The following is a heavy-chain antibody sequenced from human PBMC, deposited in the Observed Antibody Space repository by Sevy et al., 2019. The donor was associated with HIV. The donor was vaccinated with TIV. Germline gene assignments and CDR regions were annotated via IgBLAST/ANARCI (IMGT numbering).Heavy chain of an antibody. CDR1: GFSFSKYW. CDR2: IKEDGSQK. Sequence: GGSLRLSCAASGFSFSKYWMSWVRQAPGKGLEWVANIKEDGSQKNYLESVKGRFTISRDNAKNLLYLQMNTLTADDTAVYYCARDPDILSGYPSHYFDYWGQGTLVTVSS. D-gene: IGHD3-9*01. CDR3: ARDPDILSGYPSHYFDY. V-gene: IGHV3-7*01. J-gene: IGHJ4*02.